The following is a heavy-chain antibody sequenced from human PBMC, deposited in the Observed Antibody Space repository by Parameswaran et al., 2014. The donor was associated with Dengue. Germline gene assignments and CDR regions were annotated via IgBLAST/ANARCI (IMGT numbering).Heavy chain of an antibody. V-gene: IGHV3-20*04. CDR3: ARDTRPGIAVAGY. CDR1: GFTFDDYG. CDR2: INWNGGST. J-gene: IGHJ4*02. Sequence: LGGSLRLSCAASGFTFDDYGMSWVRQAPGKGLEWVSGINWNGGSTGYADSVKGRFTISRDNAKNSLYLQMNSLRAEDMALYYCARDTRPGIAVAGYWGQGTLVTVSS. D-gene: IGHD6-19*01.